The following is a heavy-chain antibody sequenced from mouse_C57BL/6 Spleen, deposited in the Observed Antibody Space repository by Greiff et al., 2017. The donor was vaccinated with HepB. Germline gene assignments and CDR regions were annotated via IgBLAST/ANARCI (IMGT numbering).Heavy chain of an antibody. Sequence: VQLQQSGPELVKPGASVKISCKASGYAFSSSWMNWVKQRPGKGLEWIGRIYPGDGDTNYNEKFKGKATLTADKSSSTAYMELRSLTSEDSAVYFCARYSSGYGYWGQGTTLTVSS. J-gene: IGHJ2*01. CDR1: GYAFSSSW. CDR2: IYPGDGDT. CDR3: ARYSSGYGY. V-gene: IGHV1-82*01. D-gene: IGHD3-2*02.